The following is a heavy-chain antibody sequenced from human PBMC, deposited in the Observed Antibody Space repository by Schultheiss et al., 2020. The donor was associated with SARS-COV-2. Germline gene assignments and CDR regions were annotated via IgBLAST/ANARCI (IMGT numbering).Heavy chain of an antibody. J-gene: IGHJ5*02. CDR2: MNPNSGNT. V-gene: IGHV1-8*03. CDR3: ARSTSDYSNYWHPYNWFDP. D-gene: IGHD4-11*01. CDR1: GYTFTSYG. Sequence: ASVKVSCKASGYTFTSYGINWVRQATGQGLEWMGWMNPNSGNTGYAQKFQGRVTITRNTSISTAYMELSSLRSEDTAVYYCARSTSDYSNYWHPYNWFDPWGQGTLVTVSS.